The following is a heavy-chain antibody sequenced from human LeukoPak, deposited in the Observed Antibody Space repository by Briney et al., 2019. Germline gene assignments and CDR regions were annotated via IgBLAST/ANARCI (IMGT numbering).Heavy chain of an antibody. CDR3: ARVMYYFDY. V-gene: IGHV4-39*07. Sequence: SETLSLTCAVSGGSLSSSSYYWGWIRQPPGKGLEWIGSIYYSGSTYYNPSLKSRVTISVDTSKNQFSLKLSSVTAADTAVYYCARVMYYFDYWGQGTLVTVSS. J-gene: IGHJ4*02. CDR2: IYYSGST. CDR1: GGSLSSSSYY.